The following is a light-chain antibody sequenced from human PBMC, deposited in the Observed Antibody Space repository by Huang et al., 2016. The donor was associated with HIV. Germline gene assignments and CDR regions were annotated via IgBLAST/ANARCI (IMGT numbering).Light chain of an antibody. J-gene: IGKJ3*01. CDR2: GAS. CDR3: QHYGSSPFT. CDR1: QSVSSSY. V-gene: IGKV3-20*01. Sequence: DIVLTQSPGTLSLAPGERATLSCRARQSVSSSYLGWYQQKPGQAPWLLIYGASSRASGIPDRFSGSGSGTDFTLTISRLEPEDFAVYYCQHYGSSPFTFGPGTKVDIK.